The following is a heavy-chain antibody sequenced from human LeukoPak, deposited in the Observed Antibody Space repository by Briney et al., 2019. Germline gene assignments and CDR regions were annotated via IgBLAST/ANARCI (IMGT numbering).Heavy chain of an antibody. CDR1: GYSFTSYW. J-gene: IGHJ6*02. CDR3: ARPNFYEPVYCSSTGCYGDYGMDV. Sequence: GESLKISCKGSGYSFTSYWIGWVRQMPGKGLEWMGIIYPGDSDTRYSPSFQGQVTISADKSISTAYLQWSSLKASDTAMYYCARPNFYEPVYCSSTGCYGDYGMDVWGQGTTVTVSS. D-gene: IGHD2-2*01. CDR2: IYPGDSDT. V-gene: IGHV5-51*01.